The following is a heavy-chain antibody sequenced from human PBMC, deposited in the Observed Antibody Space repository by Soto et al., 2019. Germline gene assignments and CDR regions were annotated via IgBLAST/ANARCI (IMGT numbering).Heavy chain of an antibody. CDR1: GFTLTSFA. CDR3: AKIPFPYYYDRSGNISWY. V-gene: IGHV3-23*01. CDR2: FSGSGDTT. J-gene: IGHJ4*02. Sequence: EVQLLESGGGLVQPGGSLRLSCAASGFTLTSFAMSWVRQAPGKGLEWVSGFSGSGDTTFYADAVQGRFVISRDKSKNTLYLQMNSLRAEDTAVYYCAKIPFPYYYDRSGNISWYWGQGTLVTVSS. D-gene: IGHD3-22*01.